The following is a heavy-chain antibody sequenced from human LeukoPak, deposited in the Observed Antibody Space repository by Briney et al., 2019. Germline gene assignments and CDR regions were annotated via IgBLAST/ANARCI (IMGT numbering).Heavy chain of an antibody. CDR2: INTDGSST. J-gene: IGHJ4*02. V-gene: IGHV3-74*01. D-gene: IGHD1-1*01. CDR3: ARGVPSPVPGGDY. Sequence: GGSLRLSCAASGFTFSSYAMSWVRQAPGKGLEWVSRINTDGSSTSYADSVKGRFTISRDNAKNTLYLQMNSLRAEDTAVYYCARGVPSPVPGGDYWGQGTLVTVSS. CDR1: GFTFSSYA.